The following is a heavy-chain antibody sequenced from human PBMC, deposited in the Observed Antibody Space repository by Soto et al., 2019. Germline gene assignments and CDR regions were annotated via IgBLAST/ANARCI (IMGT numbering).Heavy chain of an antibody. CDR3: ARDLGITMVRGWSYYSGMDV. V-gene: IGHV1-18*01. D-gene: IGHD3-10*01. J-gene: IGHJ6*02. CDR1: GYTFTSYG. Sequence: ASVKVSCKASGYTFTSYGIRWVRQAPGHALAWMGWISAYNGNTNYAQKLQGRVTMTTDTSTSTAYMELRSLRSDDTAVYYCARDLGITMVRGWSYYSGMDVWGQGTTVTVS. CDR2: ISAYNGNT.